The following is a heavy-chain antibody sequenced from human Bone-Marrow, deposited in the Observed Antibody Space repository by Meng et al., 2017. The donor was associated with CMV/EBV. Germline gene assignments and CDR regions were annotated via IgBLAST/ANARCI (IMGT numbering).Heavy chain of an antibody. D-gene: IGHD2-15*01. CDR3: ARQGDVIVDWGNYFNP. Sequence: ASVKVSCKASGYTFSSYGISWVRQAPGQGLEWMGWVGGCDGDTNYALEFRGRVTVTIDTSTSTAYMELRSLRSDDTAVYYCARQGDVIVDWGNYFNPWGQGTLVTVSS. V-gene: IGHV1-18*01. CDR1: GYTFSSYG. J-gene: IGHJ5*02. CDR2: VGGCDGDT.